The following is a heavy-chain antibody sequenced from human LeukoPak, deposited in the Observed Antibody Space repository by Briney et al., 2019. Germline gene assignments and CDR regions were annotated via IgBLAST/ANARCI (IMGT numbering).Heavy chain of an antibody. CDR2: IKYDGSAK. CDR1: GFTFSTYW. J-gene: IGHJ4*02. CDR3: ARAYYYGSGRKERRNYFDY. Sequence: GGSLRLSCAASGFTFSTYWMSWVRQAPGKGLEWVSNIKYDGSAKYYVDSVKGRFTISRDNAKNSLYLQMNSLRAEDTAVYYCARAYYYGSGRKERRNYFDYWGQGTLVTVSS. V-gene: IGHV3-7*01. D-gene: IGHD3-10*01.